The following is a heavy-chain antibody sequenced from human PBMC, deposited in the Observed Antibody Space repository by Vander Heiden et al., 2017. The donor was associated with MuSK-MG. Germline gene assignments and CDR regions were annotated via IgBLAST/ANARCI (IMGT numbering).Heavy chain of an antibody. Sequence: EVQLLESGGGLVQPGGSLRLSCAASGFTFSSYAMSWVRQAPGKGVEGAAAMSGIGGSTYYADSWKGRVTISRDNSKNTLDRQMNSLRAEDTAVYDCAKLRPDIRGDDYYYYMDVWGKGTTVTVSS. V-gene: IGHV3-23*01. CDR1: GFTFSSYA. CDR3: AKLRPDIRGDDYYYYMDV. CDR2: MSGIGGST. D-gene: IGHD2-15*01. J-gene: IGHJ6*03.